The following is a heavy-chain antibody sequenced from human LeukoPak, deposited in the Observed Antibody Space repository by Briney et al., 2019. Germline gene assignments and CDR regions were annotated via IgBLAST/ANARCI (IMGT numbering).Heavy chain of an antibody. J-gene: IGHJ4*02. Sequence: SETLSLTCAVYGGSFSGHYWTWIRQPPEQGLEWIGEINHSGSTNYNPSLKSRVTISVDTSKNQFSLKLSSLSAADTAVYYCARGCAVDTPMMHVDYWGQGSLLTVSS. V-gene: IGHV4-34*01. CDR2: INHSGST. CDR1: GGSFSGHY. D-gene: IGHD5-18*01. CDR3: ARGCAVDTPMMHVDY.